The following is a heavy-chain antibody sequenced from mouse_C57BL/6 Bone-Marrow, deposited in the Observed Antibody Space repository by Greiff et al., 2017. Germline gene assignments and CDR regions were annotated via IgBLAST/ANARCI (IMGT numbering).Heavy chain of an antibody. Sequence: VQGVESGPGLVKPSQSLFLTCSITGFPITSGYYWIWIRQSPGKPLEWMGYITHSGEPFYNPSLQSPISITRETSKNQFFLQLNSVTTEDTAMYYCAGDSSHLAYWGQGTLVTVSA. CDR2: ITHSGEP. V-gene: IGHV12-3*01. CDR3: AGDSSHLAY. CDR1: GFPITSGYY. J-gene: IGHJ3*01.